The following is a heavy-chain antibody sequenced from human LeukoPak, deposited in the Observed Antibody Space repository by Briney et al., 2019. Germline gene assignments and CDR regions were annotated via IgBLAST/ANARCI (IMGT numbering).Heavy chain of an antibody. CDR3: ARHRVWDTTMASGYYHGMDV. Sequence: GESLKISCKGSGYTFTNYWIDWVRQMPGKGLEWMGIIYPGDSNTRYSPSFQGQVTISADKSISTAYLQWSSLKASDTAMYYCARHRVWDTTMASGYYHGMDVWGQGTTVTVSS. CDR1: GYTFTNYW. CDR2: IYPGDSNT. J-gene: IGHJ6*02. V-gene: IGHV5-51*01. D-gene: IGHD5-18*01.